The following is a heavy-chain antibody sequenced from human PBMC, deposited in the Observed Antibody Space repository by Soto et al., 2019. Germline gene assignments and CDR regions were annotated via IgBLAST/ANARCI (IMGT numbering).Heavy chain of an antibody. J-gene: IGHJ6*02. CDR1: GGSISSGGYY. D-gene: IGHD3-3*01. CDR2: IYYSGST. V-gene: IGHV4-31*03. CDR3: ARDQTGVVSFYYYGTDV. Sequence: QVQLQESGPGLVKPSQTLSLTCTVSGGSISSGGYYWSWIRQHPGKGLEWIGYIYYSGSTYYNPSLKSRVTISVDTSKNQFSLKLSSVTAADTAVYYCARDQTGVVSFYYYGTDVWGQGTTVTVSS.